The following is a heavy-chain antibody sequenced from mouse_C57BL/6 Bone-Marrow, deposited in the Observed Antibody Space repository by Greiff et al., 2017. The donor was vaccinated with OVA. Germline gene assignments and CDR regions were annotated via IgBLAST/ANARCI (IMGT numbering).Heavy chain of an antibody. V-gene: IGHV1-82*01. D-gene: IGHD2-3*01. CDR1: GYAFSSSW. Sequence: VQLQQSGPELVKPGASVTISCKASGYAFSSSWMNWVKQRPGKGLEWIGRIYPGDGDTNYNGKFKGKATLTADKSSSTAYMQLSRLTSEDSAVYFCARHEDGYYASYFDYWGQGTTLTVSS. CDR2: IYPGDGDT. J-gene: IGHJ2*01. CDR3: ARHEDGYYASYFDY.